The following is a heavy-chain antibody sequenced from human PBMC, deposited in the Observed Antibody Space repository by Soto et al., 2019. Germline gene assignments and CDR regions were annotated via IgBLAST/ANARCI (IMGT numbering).Heavy chain of an antibody. J-gene: IGHJ4*02. CDR1: GFTFSDHY. CDR2: IRNKGNSYNT. Sequence: EVQLVESGGGLVQPGGSLRLSCAASGFTFSDHYMDWVRQAPGKGLEWVGRIRNKGNSYNTEYAASVKGRFTISRDDSQSSLYLQMNSLKTEDTAVYYCSRAGILTTPYYFDYWGQGTLVTVSS. D-gene: IGHD2-21*01. V-gene: IGHV3-72*01. CDR3: SRAGILTTPYYFDY.